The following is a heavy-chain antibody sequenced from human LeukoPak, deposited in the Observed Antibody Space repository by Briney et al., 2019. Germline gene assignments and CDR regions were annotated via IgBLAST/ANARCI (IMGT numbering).Heavy chain of an antibody. Sequence: PSETLSLTCTVSGGSISSGDYYWSWIRQPPGKGLQWIGYIYYSGSTYYNPSLKSRVTISVDTSKNRFSLKLSSVTAADTAVYYCATHSSGYDSGNDAFDIWGQGTMVTVSS. CDR2: IYYSGST. V-gene: IGHV4-30-4*08. D-gene: IGHD3-22*01. CDR3: ATHSSGYDSGNDAFDI. J-gene: IGHJ3*02. CDR1: GGSISSGDYY.